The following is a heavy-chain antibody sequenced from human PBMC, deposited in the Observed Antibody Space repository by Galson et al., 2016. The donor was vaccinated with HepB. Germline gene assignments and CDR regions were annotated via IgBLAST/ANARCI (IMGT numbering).Heavy chain of an antibody. V-gene: IGHV3-7*03. Sequence: SLRLSCAASGFTFRNHWMHWVRQAPGKGLEWVANIKQDGSEKYYVDSVKGRFTISRDNAKNSLYLQMNSLRAEDTAVYYCARGMGVVLRVIADLFDYWGQGTLVTVSS. CDR1: GFTFRNHW. J-gene: IGHJ4*02. CDR2: IKQDGSEK. D-gene: IGHD3-16*02. CDR3: ARGMGVVLRVIADLFDY.